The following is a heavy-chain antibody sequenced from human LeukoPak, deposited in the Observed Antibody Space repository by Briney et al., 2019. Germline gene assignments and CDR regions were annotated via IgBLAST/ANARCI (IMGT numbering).Heavy chain of an antibody. J-gene: IGHJ4*02. CDR1: GFTFSDYS. V-gene: IGHV3-48*01. Sequence: GGSLRLSCAASGFTFSDYSMNWVRQAPGKGLEWISYIGIDSGNTNYADTVKGRFTISGDKARNSLYLQMNSLRVEDTAVYYCARDYKYAFDNWGQGTLVTVSS. CDR3: ARDYKYAFDN. D-gene: IGHD5-24*01. CDR2: IGIDSGNT.